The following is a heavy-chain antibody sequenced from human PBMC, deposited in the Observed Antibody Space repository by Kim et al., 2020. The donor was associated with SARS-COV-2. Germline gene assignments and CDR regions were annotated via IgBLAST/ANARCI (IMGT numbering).Heavy chain of an antibody. CDR1: GGSISSYY. J-gene: IGHJ6*02. V-gene: IGHV4-59*01. D-gene: IGHD3-10*01. CDR3: ARAFYYGSGSYYRPHYYYYGMDV. CDR2: IYYSGST. Sequence: SETLSLTCTVSGGSISSYYWSWIRQPPGKGLEWIGYIYYSGSTNYNPSLKSRVTISVDTSKNQFSLKLSSVTAADTAVYYCARAFYYGSGSYYRPHYYYYGMDVWGQGTTGTVSS.